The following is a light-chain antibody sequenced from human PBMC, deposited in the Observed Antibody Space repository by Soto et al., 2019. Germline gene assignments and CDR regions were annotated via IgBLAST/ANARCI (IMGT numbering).Light chain of an antibody. V-gene: IGLV1-44*01. Sequence: QSVLTQPPSASGTPGQRVTISCSGSSSNIASNTVNWYQQLPGTAPKLLIYRNDQRPSGVPDRFSGSKSGTSASLAISGLQSEDEADYYCAAWDDGLIGRVFGTGTKVTVL. CDR2: RND. CDR1: SSNIASNT. J-gene: IGLJ1*01. CDR3: AAWDDGLIGRV.